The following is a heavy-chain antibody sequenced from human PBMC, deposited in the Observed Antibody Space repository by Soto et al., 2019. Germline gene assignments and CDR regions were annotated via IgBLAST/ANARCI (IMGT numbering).Heavy chain of an antibody. Sequence: QVQLVQSGAEVKKPGSSVKVSCKASGGTFSSYTISWVRQAPGQGLEWMGRIIPILGIANYAQKFQGRVTISADKSTCAAYMELSSLRSEDTAVYYCARRRDYGDRYYFDYWGQGTLVTVSS. CDR2: IIPILGIA. CDR3: ARRRDYGDRYYFDY. D-gene: IGHD4-17*01. V-gene: IGHV1-69*02. CDR1: GGTFSSYT. J-gene: IGHJ4*02.